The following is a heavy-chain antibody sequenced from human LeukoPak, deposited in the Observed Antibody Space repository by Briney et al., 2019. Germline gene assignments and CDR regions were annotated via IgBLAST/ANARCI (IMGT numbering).Heavy chain of an antibody. CDR3: ASSQGMAAAGTY. Sequence: PSETLSLTCTVSGGTFSSSSDYWGWIRQPPGKGLEWIGSIYYSGNTYYNSSLKSLVIISEYTSKNQFSLKLSAVTAADTAVYYCASSQGMAAAGTYGGRETLDTVS. CDR1: GGTFSSSSDY. V-gene: IGHV4-39*01. D-gene: IGHD6-13*01. J-gene: IGHJ4*02. CDR2: IYYSGNT.